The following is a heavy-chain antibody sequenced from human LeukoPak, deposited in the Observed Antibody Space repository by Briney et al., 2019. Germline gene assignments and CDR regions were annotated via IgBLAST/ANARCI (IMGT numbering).Heavy chain of an antibody. V-gene: IGHV4-59*06. CDR3: ARNPDDFWSGYSGIDYYGMDV. J-gene: IGHJ6*02. CDR1: GGSISSYY. D-gene: IGHD3-3*01. CDR2: IYYSGST. Sequence: SETLSLTCTVSGGSISSYYWSWIRQPPGKGLEWIGYIYYSGSTYYNPSLKSRVTISVDTSKNQFSLKLSSVTAADTAVYYCARNPDDFWSGYSGIDYYGMDVWGQGTTVTVSS.